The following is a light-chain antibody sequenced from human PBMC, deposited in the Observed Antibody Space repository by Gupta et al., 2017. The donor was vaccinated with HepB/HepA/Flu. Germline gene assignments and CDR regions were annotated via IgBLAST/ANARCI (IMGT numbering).Light chain of an antibody. CDR3: MIWHNSAYF. V-gene: IGLV5-45*02. Sequence: QAVLIQPSCLSASLGTSASLTCTLRSDINVGAYRIYWYQQKPGSRPPYLLMYKSDSDKQQGSGVPSRFSGSKDASTNAGVLLISGLQSDDEADYYCMIWHNSAYFFGTGTLVTVL. CDR1: SDINVGAYR. CDR2: YKSDSDK. J-gene: IGLJ1*01.